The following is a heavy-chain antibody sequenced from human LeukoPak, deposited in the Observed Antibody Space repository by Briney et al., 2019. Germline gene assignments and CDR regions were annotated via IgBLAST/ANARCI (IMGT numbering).Heavy chain of an antibody. CDR2: IYNSGST. D-gene: IGHD6-6*01. Sequence: SETLSLTCTVSGDSISSTSYYWGWIRQPPGKGLEWIGSIYNSGSTYYNPPLKSRVTISVDTSKNQFSLKLYSVTAADTAVYYCAREYSSSPLQHWGQGTLVTVSS. V-gene: IGHV4-39*02. J-gene: IGHJ1*01. CDR3: AREYSSSPLQH. CDR1: GDSISSTSYY.